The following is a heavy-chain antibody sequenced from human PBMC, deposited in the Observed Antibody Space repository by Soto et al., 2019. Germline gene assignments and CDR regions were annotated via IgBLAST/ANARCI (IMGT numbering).Heavy chain of an antibody. Sequence: PGGSLRLSCAASGLTFSNAWMSWVRQAPGKGLEWVGRIKSKTDGGTTDYAAPVKGRFTISRDDSKNTLYLQMNSLKTEDTAVYYCTTDGSDFWSGYPTSYYYYYGMDVWGQGTTVTVSS. CDR3: TTDGSDFWSGYPTSYYYYYGMDV. V-gene: IGHV3-15*01. J-gene: IGHJ6*02. D-gene: IGHD3-3*01. CDR2: IKSKTDGGTT. CDR1: GLTFSNAW.